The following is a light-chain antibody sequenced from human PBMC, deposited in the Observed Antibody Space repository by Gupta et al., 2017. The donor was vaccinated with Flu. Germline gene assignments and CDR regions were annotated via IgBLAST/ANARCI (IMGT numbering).Light chain of an antibody. CDR3: QQYYTTPLT. Sequence: NCKSSQSVLWSSNNLNYLAWYQHKPGQPPKVLIYWASTRESGVPDRFSGSGSGTDFTLTINSLQAEDVAVYYCQQYYTTPLTFGGGTKVEVK. J-gene: IGKJ4*01. CDR2: WAS. V-gene: IGKV4-1*01. CDR1: QSVLWSSNNLNY.